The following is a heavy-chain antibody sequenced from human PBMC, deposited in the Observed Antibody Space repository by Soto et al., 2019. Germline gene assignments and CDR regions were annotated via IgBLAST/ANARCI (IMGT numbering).Heavy chain of an antibody. V-gene: IGHV4-31*03. CDR3: ARDLYSSSWYWFDP. J-gene: IGHJ5*02. Sequence: LSLTCTVSGGSISSGGYYWSWIRQHPGKGLEWIGYIYYSGSTYYNPSLKSRVTISVDMSKNQFSLKLSSVTAADTAVYYCARDLYSSSWYWFDPWGQGTLVTVSS. CDR2: IYYSGST. CDR1: GGSISSGGYY. D-gene: IGHD6-13*01.